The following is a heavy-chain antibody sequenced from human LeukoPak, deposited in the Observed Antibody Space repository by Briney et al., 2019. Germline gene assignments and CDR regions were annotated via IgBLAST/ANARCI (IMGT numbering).Heavy chain of an antibody. J-gene: IGHJ3*02. CDR2: INHSGST. CDR3: ARIRGSIRGPRDAFDI. V-gene: IGHV4-34*01. CDR1: GGSFSGNY. D-gene: IGHD3-10*01. Sequence: PSETLSLTCAVYGGSFSGNYWNWIRQPPGKGLEWIGEINHSGSTNYNPSLKSRVTISVDTSKNQFSLKLSSVTAADTAVYYCARIRGSIRGPRDAFDIWGQGTMVTVSS.